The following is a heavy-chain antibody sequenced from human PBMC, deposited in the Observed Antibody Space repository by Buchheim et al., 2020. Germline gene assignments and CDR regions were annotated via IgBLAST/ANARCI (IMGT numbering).Heavy chain of an antibody. CDR2: IYYDGNA. CDR1: GDSVSSRSYY. D-gene: IGHD2-2*03. CDR3: ARDSLDIVVGSYKYGLDV. Sequence: QVQLQEWGPGLVKPSETLSLTCTVSGDSVSSRSYYWTWIRQPPGKGLEWIGYIYYDGNANYNPSLRSRLSISVDTSKNQFSLKLTSVTAADTALYYCARDSLDIVVGSYKYGLDVWGSGTT. V-gene: IGHV4-61*01. J-gene: IGHJ6*02.